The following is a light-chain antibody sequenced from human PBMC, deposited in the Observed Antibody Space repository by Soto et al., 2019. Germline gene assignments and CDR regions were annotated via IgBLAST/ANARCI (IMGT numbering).Light chain of an antibody. J-gene: IGLJ3*02. V-gene: IGLV1-44*01. Sequence: QSVLTQPPSASGTPGQRVTISCSGSSSNIGGNTVNWYQQLPGTAPKLLIYRNSQRPSGVPDRFSGSKSFTSASLAISGLQSEDEADYYCAAWDDSLNGVVFGGGTKLTVL. CDR3: AAWDDSLNGVV. CDR2: RNS. CDR1: SSNIGGNT.